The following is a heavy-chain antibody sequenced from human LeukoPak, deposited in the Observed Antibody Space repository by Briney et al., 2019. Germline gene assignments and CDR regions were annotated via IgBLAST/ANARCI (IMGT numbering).Heavy chain of an antibody. V-gene: IGHV1-2*02. J-gene: IGHJ4*02. CDR3: ARNPELWFGELGLCDY. CDR2: SNPNSGGT. CDR1: GYTFTGYY. Sequence: GASVKVSCKASGYTFTGYYMHWVRQAPGQGLEWMGWSNPNSGGTNYAQKFQGRVTMTRDTSISTAYMELSRLRSDDTAVYYCARNPELWFGELGLCDYWGQGTLVTVSS. D-gene: IGHD3-10*01.